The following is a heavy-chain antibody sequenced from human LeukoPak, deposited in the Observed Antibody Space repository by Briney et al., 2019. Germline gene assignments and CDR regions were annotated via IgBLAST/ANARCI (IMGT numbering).Heavy chain of an antibody. CDR1: GYTFTSYD. CDR3: AVLLWFGGPYGMDV. D-gene: IGHD3-10*01. V-gene: IGHV1-8*01. CDR2: MNPNSGNT. Sequence: ASVKVSCKASGYTFTSYDINWVRQATGQGLEWRGWMNPNSGNTGYAQKFQGRVTMTRNTSISTAYMELSSLRSEDTAVYYCAVLLWFGGPYGMDVWGQGTTVTVSS. J-gene: IGHJ6*02.